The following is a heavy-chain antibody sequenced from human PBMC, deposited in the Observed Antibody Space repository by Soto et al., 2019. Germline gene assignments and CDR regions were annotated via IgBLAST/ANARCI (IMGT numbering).Heavy chain of an antibody. CDR2: IYYSGST. J-gene: IGHJ4*02. Sequence: SETLSLTCTVSGVSIRSSSYYWGWIRQPPGKGLEWIGSIYYSGSTHYNPSLKSRVTISVDTSKNQFSLKLSSVTAADTAVYYCASLRVGATADYWGQGARVTVSS. D-gene: IGHD1-26*01. CDR1: GVSIRSSSYY. V-gene: IGHV4-39*01. CDR3: ASLRVGATADY.